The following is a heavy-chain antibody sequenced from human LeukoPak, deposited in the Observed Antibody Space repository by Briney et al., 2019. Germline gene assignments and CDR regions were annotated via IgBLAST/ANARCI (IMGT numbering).Heavy chain of an antibody. CDR3: ARDEVVELGAFDI. J-gene: IGHJ3*02. CDR2: IKQDGSEK. Sequence: PGGSLRLSCAASGFTLSSYAMSWVRQAPGKGLEWVANIKQDGSEKYYVDSVKGRFTISRDNAKNSLYLQMNSLRAEDTAVYYCARDEVVELGAFDIWGQGTMVTVSS. CDR1: GFTLSSYA. V-gene: IGHV3-7*01. D-gene: IGHD2-15*01.